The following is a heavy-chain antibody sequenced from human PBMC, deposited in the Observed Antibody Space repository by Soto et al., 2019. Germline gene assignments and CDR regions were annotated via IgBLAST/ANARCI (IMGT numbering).Heavy chain of an antibody. CDR1: GYTFTSYG. Sequence: QVRLVQSGAEVKKPGASVKVSCKASGYTFTSYGITWVRQAPGQGLEWMGWISAYNGNTNYAQKLQGRVTMTTDTPTSTAYMELRSLRSDNTAVYYCARDSGRRHSGWYCCFDPWGQGTLVTVAS. D-gene: IGHD6-19*01. CDR3: ARDSGRRHSGWYCCFDP. J-gene: IGHJ5*02. CDR2: ISAYNGNT. V-gene: IGHV1-18*01.